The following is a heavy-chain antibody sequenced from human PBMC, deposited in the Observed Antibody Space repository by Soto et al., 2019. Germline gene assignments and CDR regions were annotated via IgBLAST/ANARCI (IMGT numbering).Heavy chain of an antibody. CDR3: AKGRLFLYYYGMDV. D-gene: IGHD3-22*01. Sequence: PGGSLRLFCAASGFTFSSYAMSWVRQAPGKGLEWVSAISGSGGSTYYADSVKGRFTISRDNSKNTLYLQMNSLRAEDTAVYYCAKGRLFLYYYGMDVWGQGTTVTVSS. CDR2: ISGSGGST. J-gene: IGHJ6*02. CDR1: GFTFSSYA. V-gene: IGHV3-23*01.